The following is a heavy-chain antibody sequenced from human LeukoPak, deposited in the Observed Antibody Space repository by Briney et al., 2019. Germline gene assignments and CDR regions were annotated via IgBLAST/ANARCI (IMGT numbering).Heavy chain of an antibody. V-gene: IGHV4-34*01. D-gene: IGHD4-17*01. CDR3: ARALSTVTTYFDS. CDR2: INPSGIT. Sequence: SETLSLTCAVSGGSLSGYYWSWLHQPPGKGLEWIGEINPSGITNYNPSFKSRVTISADTSKSQFSLEVRSVTAADTAMFYCARALSTVTTYFDSWGQGTLLSVSP. J-gene: IGHJ4*02. CDR1: GGSLSGYY.